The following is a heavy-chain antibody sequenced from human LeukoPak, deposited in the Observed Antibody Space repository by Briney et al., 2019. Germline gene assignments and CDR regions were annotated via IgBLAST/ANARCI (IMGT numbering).Heavy chain of an antibody. CDR2: IYTSGST. V-gene: IGHV4-4*07. D-gene: IGHD3-3*01. CDR3: ARGGNGVVGYYYYGMDV. J-gene: IGHJ6*02. Sequence: SETLSLTCTVSGGSISSYYWSWIRQPAGKGLEWIGRIYTSGSTNYNPSLKSRVTMSVDTSKNQFSLKPSSVTAADTAVYYCARGGNGVVGYYYYGMDVWGQGTTVTVSS. CDR1: GGSISSYY.